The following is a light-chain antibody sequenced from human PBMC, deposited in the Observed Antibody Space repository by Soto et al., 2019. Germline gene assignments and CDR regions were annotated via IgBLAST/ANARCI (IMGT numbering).Light chain of an antibody. Sequence: DIQMTQSPSTISASIGDRVTITCRASQSMGPFVAWYQQKPGRAPKLLIYTTSSLMSEVPSRFSGSGSGTEFTLTISSLQPDDFATYYCQEYSSSWTFGQGTKVEIK. CDR2: TTS. CDR1: QSMGPF. CDR3: QEYSSSWT. J-gene: IGKJ1*01. V-gene: IGKV1-5*03.